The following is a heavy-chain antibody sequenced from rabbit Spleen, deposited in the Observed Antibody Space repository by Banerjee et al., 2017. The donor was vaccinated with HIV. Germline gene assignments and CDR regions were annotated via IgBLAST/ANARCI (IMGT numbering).Heavy chain of an antibody. CDR3: ARDLVGVIGWNFGW. D-gene: IGHD1-1*01. CDR1: GFSFSDRDV. J-gene: IGHJ4*01. Sequence: QSLEESGGGLVQPEGSLTLTCKASGFSFSDRDVMCWVRQAPGKGLEWIACINAATGKPVYATWAKGRFTISRTSSTTVTLRMTSLTAADRATYFCARDLVGVIGWNFGWWGQGTLVTVS. V-gene: IGHV1S40*01. CDR2: INAATGKP.